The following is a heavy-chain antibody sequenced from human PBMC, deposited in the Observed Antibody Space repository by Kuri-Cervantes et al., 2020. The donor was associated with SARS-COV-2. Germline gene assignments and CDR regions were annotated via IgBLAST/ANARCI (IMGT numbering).Heavy chain of an antibody. V-gene: IGHV3-7*03. CDR1: GFTFSSYW. Sequence: GESLKISCAASGFTFSSYWMSWDRQAPGKGLEWVANIKQDGSEKYYVDSVKGRFTISRDNAKNSLYLQMNSLRAEDTAVYYCAKAYWNYNYFDYWGQGTLVTVSS. D-gene: IGHD1-7*01. CDR3: AKAYWNYNYFDY. CDR2: IKQDGSEK. J-gene: IGHJ4*02.